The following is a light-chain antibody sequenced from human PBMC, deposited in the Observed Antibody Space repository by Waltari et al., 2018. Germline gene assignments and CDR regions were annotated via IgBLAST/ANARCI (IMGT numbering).Light chain of an antibody. CDR3: QQYYSTATP. CDR2: PAY. Sequence: DIHMSHSTSSLSSAVGDRVTITCRASQGISNSLAWYQQKPGKAPKLLLYPAYRLESGVPSRFSGSGSGTDYTLNISSLQPEDFATYYCQQYYSTATPFGQGTKVEIK. V-gene: IGKV1-NL1*01. CDR1: QGISNS. J-gene: IGKJ1*01.